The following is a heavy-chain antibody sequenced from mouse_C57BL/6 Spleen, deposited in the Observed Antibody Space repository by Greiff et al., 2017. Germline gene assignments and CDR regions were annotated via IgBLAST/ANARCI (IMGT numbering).Heavy chain of an antibody. CDR3: AIDWEGFAY. V-gene: IGHV1-26*01. J-gene: IGHJ3*01. Sequence: VQLQQSGPELVKPGASVKISCKASGYTFTDYYMNWVKQSHGKSLEWIGDINPNNGGTSYNQKFKGKATLTVDKSSSTAYMELRSLTSEDSAVYYCAIDWEGFAYWGQGTLVTVSA. D-gene: IGHD2-4*01. CDR1: GYTFTDYY. CDR2: INPNNGGT.